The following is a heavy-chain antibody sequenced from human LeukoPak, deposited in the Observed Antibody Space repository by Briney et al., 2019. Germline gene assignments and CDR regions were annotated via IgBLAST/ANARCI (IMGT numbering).Heavy chain of an antibody. CDR1: GGSISSYY. D-gene: IGHD2-15*01. J-gene: IGHJ5*02. Sequence: PSETLSLTCTVSGGSISSYYWSWIRQPPGKGLEWIGYIYYSGSTNYNPSLKSRVTISVDTSKNQFSLKLSSVTAADTAVYYCARIDCSGGSCYHPGVSWFDPWGQGTLVTVSS. V-gene: IGHV4-59*01. CDR2: IYYSGST. CDR3: ARIDCSGGSCYHPGVSWFDP.